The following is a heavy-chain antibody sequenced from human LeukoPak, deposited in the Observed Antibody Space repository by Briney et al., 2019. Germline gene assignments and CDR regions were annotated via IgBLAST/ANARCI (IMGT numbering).Heavy chain of an antibody. CDR1: GFTFSSYS. CDR2: ISSGSHAI. V-gene: IGHV3-48*01. CDR3: ARRKWELTGAYYFDS. Sequence: GGALRLSCAVSGFTFSSYSMTWVRQAPGKGLEWVSHISSGSHAIYYADSVKGRFTISRDNAKNSLYLQMDSLRAEDTAVYYCARRKWELTGAYYFDSWGQGTLVTVSS. D-gene: IGHD1-26*01. J-gene: IGHJ4*02.